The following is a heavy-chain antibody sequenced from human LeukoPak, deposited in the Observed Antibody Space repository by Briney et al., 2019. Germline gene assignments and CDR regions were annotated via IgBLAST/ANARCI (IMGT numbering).Heavy chain of an antibody. CDR2: IYYSGTT. V-gene: IGHV4-39*01. Sequence: SETLSLTCTVSAGAITRTSYFWGWIRQSPGKGPEWIGSIYYSGTTYYNPSLKSRVTISVDTSKNEFSLHLNSVTAADTAVYYCASLGPYSSTWYGDYWGQGIQVTVSS. D-gene: IGHD6-13*01. CDR3: ASLGPYSSTWYGDY. J-gene: IGHJ4*02. CDR1: AGAITRTSYF.